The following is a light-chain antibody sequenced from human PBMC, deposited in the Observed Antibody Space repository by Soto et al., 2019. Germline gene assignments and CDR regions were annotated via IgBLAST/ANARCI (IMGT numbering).Light chain of an antibody. CDR2: AAS. J-gene: IGKJ4*01. V-gene: IGKV1-39*01. CDR3: TQSYRFPLT. Sequence: DIQMTQSPSSLSASVGDRVTITCRASQSISSYLNWYEQKPGKAPNLLIYAASTLQSGVPSRFRGSGSGTEFTLTIDSLHPEEFANDFCTQSYRFPLTFRGGTKLDI. CDR1: QSISSY.